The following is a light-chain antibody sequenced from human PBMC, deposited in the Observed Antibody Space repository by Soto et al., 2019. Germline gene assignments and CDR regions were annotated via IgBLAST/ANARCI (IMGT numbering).Light chain of an antibody. Sequence: DIQMTQCPSTLPASVGDRVTITCRASQTSSSWVAWYQQKPGKAPKLLIYKASSLESGVPSRFSGSGSGTDFTLTISSLQPEDFATYYCQQSYSTPITFGQGTRLEIK. CDR2: KAS. J-gene: IGKJ5*01. CDR1: QTSSSW. V-gene: IGKV1-5*03. CDR3: QQSYSTPIT.